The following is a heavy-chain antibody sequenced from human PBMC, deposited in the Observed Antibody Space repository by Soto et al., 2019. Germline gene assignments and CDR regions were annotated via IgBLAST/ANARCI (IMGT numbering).Heavy chain of an antibody. CDR2: IKQDGSEK. CDR1: GFTFSSYW. D-gene: IGHD3-22*01. J-gene: IGHJ4*02. V-gene: IGHV3-7*01. Sequence: GGSLRLSCAASGFTFSSYWMSWVRQAPGKGLEWVANIKQDGSEKYYVDSVKGRFTISRDNAKNSLYLQMNSLRAEDTAVYYCARDLPDYYDSSGYYPGGIGYWGQGTLVTVSS. CDR3: ARDLPDYYDSSGYYPGGIGY.